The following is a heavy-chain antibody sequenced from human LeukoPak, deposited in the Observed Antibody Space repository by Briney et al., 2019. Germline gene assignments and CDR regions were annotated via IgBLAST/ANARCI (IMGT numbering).Heavy chain of an antibody. V-gene: IGHV1-2*02. CDR1: GYTFTGYY. CDR2: IKPNSGGT. D-gene: IGHD3-10*01. CDR3: ARVYDSGSFSGV. J-gene: IGHJ4*02. Sequence: ASVKVSCKASGYTFTGYYMHWVRQAPGQGLEWMGWIKPNSGGTNYAQKFQGRVTMTRETSIITAYMDLSRLRSDDTAVYDCARVYDSGSFSGVWGQGTLVTVSS.